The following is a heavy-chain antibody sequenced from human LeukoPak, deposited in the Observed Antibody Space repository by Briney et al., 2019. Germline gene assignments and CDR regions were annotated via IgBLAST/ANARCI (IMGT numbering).Heavy chain of an antibody. CDR3: AGRAPYSSKRYFDY. V-gene: IGHV4-34*01. J-gene: IGHJ4*02. D-gene: IGHD6-13*01. CDR2: INHSGST. CDR1: GGSFSGYY. Sequence: PSETLSLTCAVYGGSFSGYYWSWIRQPPGKGLEWIGEINHSGSTNYNPSLKSRVTISVDTSKNQFSLKLSSVTAADTAVYYCAGRAPYSSKRYFDYWGQGTLVTVSS.